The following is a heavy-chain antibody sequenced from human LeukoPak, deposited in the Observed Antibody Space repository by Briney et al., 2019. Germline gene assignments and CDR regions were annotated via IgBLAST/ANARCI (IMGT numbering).Heavy chain of an antibody. D-gene: IGHD3-10*01. Sequence: GGSLRLSCAGSGFTFSSYAMSWVRQAPGKGLEWVSAITSSGGSTYYADSVKGRFTISRDNSKSTLYLQMNSLRAEDTALYYCARALFTPRGYWGQGTLVTVSS. J-gene: IGHJ4*02. CDR3: ARALFTPRGY. CDR1: GFTFSSYA. CDR2: ITSSGGST. V-gene: IGHV3-23*01.